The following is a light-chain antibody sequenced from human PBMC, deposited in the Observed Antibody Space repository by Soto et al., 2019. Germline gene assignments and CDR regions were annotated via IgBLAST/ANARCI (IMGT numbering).Light chain of an antibody. CDR3: CSHSTSIAWV. CDR2: QVT. V-gene: IGLV2-14*01. J-gene: IGLJ3*02. Sequence: QSALTRSASVSGSPGQSITISCTGTDNDVGGYDFVSWYQQHPGRAPKLLIHQVTIRLSGISSRFSGSKSGNTASLTITGLQPEDEAMYFCCSHSTSIAWVFGGGTKLTVL. CDR1: DNDVGGYDF.